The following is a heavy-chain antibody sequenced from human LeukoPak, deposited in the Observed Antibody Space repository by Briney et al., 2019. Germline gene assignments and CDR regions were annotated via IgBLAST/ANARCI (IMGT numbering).Heavy chain of an antibody. CDR2: ISAYNGNT. Sequence: GASVKVSCKASGYTFTSYGISWVRQAPGQGLEWMGWISAYNGNTNYAQKLQGRVTMTTDTSTSTAYMELRSLRSDDTAVYYCARDPGLVSRSRHFDYWGQGTLVTVSS. CDR3: ARDPGLVSRSRHFDY. D-gene: IGHD3/OR15-3a*01. CDR1: GYTFTSYG. J-gene: IGHJ4*02. V-gene: IGHV1-18*01.